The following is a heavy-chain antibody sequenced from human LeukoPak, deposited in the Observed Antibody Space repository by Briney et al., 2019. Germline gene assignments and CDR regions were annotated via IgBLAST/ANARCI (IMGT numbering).Heavy chain of an antibody. J-gene: IGHJ3*02. CDR3: ARGGSGSYYGILAFDI. Sequence: ASVKVSCKASGYTFTDYYIHWVRQAPGQGLEWMGWINPNSGGTNYAQKFQGRVTMTRDTSISTAYMELSRLRSDDTAVYYCARGGSGSYYGILAFDIWGQGTMVTVSS. D-gene: IGHD1-26*01. CDR2: INPNSGGT. V-gene: IGHV1-2*02. CDR1: GYTFTDYY.